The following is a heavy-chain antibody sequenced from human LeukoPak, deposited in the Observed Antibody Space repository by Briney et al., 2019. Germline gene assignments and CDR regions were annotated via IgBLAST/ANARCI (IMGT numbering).Heavy chain of an antibody. V-gene: IGHV4-39*06. CDR1: GGSISSSSYY. D-gene: IGHD6-13*01. CDR2: IYYSGST. CDR3: ARSGYEMTAAGHPSDY. J-gene: IGHJ4*02. Sequence: SETLSLTCTVSGGSISSSSYYWGRIRQPPGKGLEWNGSIYYSGSTYYNPSLKSRVTISVDTSKNQFTLKSSSVTAADTAVYYCARSGYEMTAAGHPSDYWGQGTLVTVSS.